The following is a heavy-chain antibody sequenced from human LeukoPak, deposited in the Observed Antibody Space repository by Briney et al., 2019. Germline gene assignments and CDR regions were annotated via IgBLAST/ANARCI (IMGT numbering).Heavy chain of an antibody. Sequence: PSETLSLTCAVSGYSISSGYYWGWIRQPPGKGLEWIGSIYHSGSTYYNPSLKSRVTISVDTSKNQFSLKLSSVTAADTAVYYCARSTELSVDYWGQGTLVTVSS. J-gene: IGHJ4*02. D-gene: IGHD1-26*01. CDR3: ARSTELSVDY. V-gene: IGHV4-38-2*01. CDR2: IYHSGST. CDR1: GYSISSGYY.